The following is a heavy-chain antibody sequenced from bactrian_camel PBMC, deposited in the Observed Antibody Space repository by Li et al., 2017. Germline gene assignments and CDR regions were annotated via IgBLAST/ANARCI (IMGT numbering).Heavy chain of an antibody. CDR2: INSGGGST. D-gene: IGHD3*01. CDR1: GFTLNGAE. Sequence: VQLVESGGGSVDIGETLRLSCTASGFTLNGAEMNWYRQARGKGLEWVSGINSGGGSTYYADSVKGRFTISRDNAKNTLYLQMNSLKTEDTAVYYCVADLRSTASYASWGQGTQVTVS. CDR3: VADLRSTASYAS. V-gene: IGHV3S40*01. J-gene: IGHJ4*01.